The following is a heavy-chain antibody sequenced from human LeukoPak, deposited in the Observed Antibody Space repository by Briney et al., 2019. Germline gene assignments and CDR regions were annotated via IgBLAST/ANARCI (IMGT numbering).Heavy chain of an antibody. J-gene: IGHJ6*02. CDR2: TYHRSKWYN. D-gene: IGHD2-8*02. Sequence: SQTHSLTCAISGDSVSSNSAAWNWIRQSPSRGLEWLGRTYHRSKWYNDYAVSVESRITINPDTSKNQFSLHLNSVTPEDTAVYYCAGTGRTYYGYGMDVWGQGTTVTVSS. CDR3: AGTGRTYYGYGMDV. V-gene: IGHV6-1*01. CDR1: GDSVSSNSAA.